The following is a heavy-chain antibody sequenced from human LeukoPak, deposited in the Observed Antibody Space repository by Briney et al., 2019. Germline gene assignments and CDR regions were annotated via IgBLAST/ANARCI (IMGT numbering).Heavy chain of an antibody. CDR1: GFTFSNYG. CDR2: VTNDGREK. D-gene: IGHD6-13*01. Sequence: GGSLRLSCAASGFTFSNYGMHWVRQAPGKGLEGVAVVTNDGREKHYADSVKGRFTISRDNSKNTVYLQMNSLRAEDTAVYYCAKDLNVAAAGYYFDYWGQGTLVTVSS. J-gene: IGHJ4*02. V-gene: IGHV3-30*18. CDR3: AKDLNVAAAGYYFDY.